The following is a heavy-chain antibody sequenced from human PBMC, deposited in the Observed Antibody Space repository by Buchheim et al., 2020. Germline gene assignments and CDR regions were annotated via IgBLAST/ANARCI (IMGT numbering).Heavy chain of an antibody. CDR1: GFTFSSYG. CDR2: IWYDGSNK. D-gene: IGHD6-13*01. V-gene: IGHV3-33*06. Sequence: QVQLVESGGGVVQPGRSLRLSCAASGFTFSSYGMHWVRQAPGTGLEWVAVIWYDGSNKYYADSVKGRFTISRANSKNTLYLQMNSLRAENTAVYYCAKDHRPYSSRWSANYWGQGTL. J-gene: IGHJ4*02. CDR3: AKDHRPYSSRWSANY.